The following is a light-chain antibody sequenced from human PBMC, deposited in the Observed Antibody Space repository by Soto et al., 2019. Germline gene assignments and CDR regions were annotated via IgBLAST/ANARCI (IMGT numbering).Light chain of an antibody. V-gene: IGKV4-1*01. J-gene: IGKJ1*01. CDR3: QQYYNTPQT. CDR1: QSVLYSSNNKNY. Sequence: DIVMTQSPDSLAVSLGERATINCKSSQSVLYSSNNKNYFAWYQQKPGQPPKLLIYWASTRESGVPDRFSGSGSGTDFTLTISSLQAEDVAVYYCQQYYNTPQTFGQGTRVEIK. CDR2: WAS.